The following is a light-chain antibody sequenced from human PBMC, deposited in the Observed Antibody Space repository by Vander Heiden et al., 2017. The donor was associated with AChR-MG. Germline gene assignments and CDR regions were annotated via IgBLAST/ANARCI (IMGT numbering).Light chain of an antibody. Sequence: QSALTQPASVSGSPGQAIPISGTGTRSDVGGYNYVSWYQQHPGKAPKLMIYEVSNRPSGVSNRFSGSKSGNTASLTISGLQAEDEADYYCSSYTSSSSVVFGGGTKLTVL. CDR1: RSDVGGYNY. CDR3: SSYTSSSSVV. V-gene: IGLV2-14*01. CDR2: EVS. J-gene: IGLJ2*01.